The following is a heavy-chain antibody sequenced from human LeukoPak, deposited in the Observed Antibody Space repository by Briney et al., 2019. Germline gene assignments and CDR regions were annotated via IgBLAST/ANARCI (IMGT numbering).Heavy chain of an antibody. CDR1: GFTFSSYS. D-gene: IGHD1-20*01. Sequence: GGSLRLSCVASGFTFSSYSMNWVRQAPGKGLEWVSSISSSSSYIYYADSVKGRFTISRNNAKNSLYLQMNSLRAEDTAVYYCARNFRDITGTPGPDYWGQGTLVTVSS. J-gene: IGHJ4*02. V-gene: IGHV3-21*01. CDR2: ISSSSSYI. CDR3: ARNFRDITGTPGPDY.